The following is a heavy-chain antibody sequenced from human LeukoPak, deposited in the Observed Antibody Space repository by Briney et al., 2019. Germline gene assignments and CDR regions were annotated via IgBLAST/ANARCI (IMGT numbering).Heavy chain of an antibody. J-gene: IGHJ5*02. CDR1: GLTLGKKG. CDR2: INSDGGGA. V-gene: IGHV3-74*01. CDR3: ARDVPHNWFDT. Sequence: PGGSLRLSCAAWGLTLGKKGMQWVRQGRGKGVVWISRINSDGGGAIYADSVKGRFTVSRDNAKNTLYLQMNSLRAEDTAVYYCARDVPHNWFDTWGQGTLVTVSS.